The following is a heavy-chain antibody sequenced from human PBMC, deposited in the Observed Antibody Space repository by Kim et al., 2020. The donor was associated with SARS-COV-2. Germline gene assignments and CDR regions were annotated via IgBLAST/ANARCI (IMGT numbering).Heavy chain of an antibody. D-gene: IGHD1-26*01. Sequence: SVKVSCKASGGTFSSYAISWVRQAPGQGLEWMGGIIPIFGTANYAQKFQGRVTITADESTSTAYMELSSLRSEDTAVYYCARDSSLVNPTVGAPLDFGYWGQGTLVTVSS. CDR3: ARDSSLVNPTVGAPLDFGY. J-gene: IGHJ4*02. V-gene: IGHV1-69*13. CDR1: GGTFSSYA. CDR2: IIPIFGTA.